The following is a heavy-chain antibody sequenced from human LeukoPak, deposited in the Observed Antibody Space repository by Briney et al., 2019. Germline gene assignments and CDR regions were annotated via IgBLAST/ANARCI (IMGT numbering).Heavy chain of an antibody. CDR3: ARGVWRSYGLDV. CDR2: TSNDGSST. CDR1: GFTFSSYG. J-gene: IGHJ6*02. Sequence: GRSLRLSCAASGFTFSSYGMHWVRQAPGKGLVWLSRTSNDGSSTTYADSVKGRFTISRDNAKNTLYVQMDSLRAEDTAVYYCARGVWRSYGLDVWGQGTTVTVSS. V-gene: IGHV3-74*01.